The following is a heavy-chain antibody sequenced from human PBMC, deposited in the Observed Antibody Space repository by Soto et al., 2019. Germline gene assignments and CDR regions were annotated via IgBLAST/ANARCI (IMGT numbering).Heavy chain of an antibody. V-gene: IGHV3-30*18. CDR2: ISYDGSNK. J-gene: IGHJ6*02. CDR1: GFTFSSYG. Sequence: QVQLVESGGGVVQPGRSLRLSCAASGFTFSSYGMHWVRQAPGKGLEWVAVISYDGSNKYYADSVKGRFTISRDNSNNTLDRRMNSLRAEDTAVYYCSKGPAIVLVPAAMNYYYGMDVWGQGTTVTVSS. CDR3: SKGPAIVLVPAAMNYYYGMDV. D-gene: IGHD2-2*01.